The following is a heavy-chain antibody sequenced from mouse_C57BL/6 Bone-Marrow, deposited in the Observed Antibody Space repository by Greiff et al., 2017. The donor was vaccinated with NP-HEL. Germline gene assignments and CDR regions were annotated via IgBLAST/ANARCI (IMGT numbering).Heavy chain of an antibody. CDR1: GFTFSDYG. Sequence: EVKLVESGGGLVKPGGSLKLSCAAPGFTFSDYGMHWVRQAPEKGLEWVAYISSGSSTIYYADTVKGRFTISRDNAKNTLFLQMTSLRSEDTAMYYCARENGITTRGYYAMDYWGQGTSVTGAS. CDR2: ISSGSSTI. J-gene: IGHJ4*01. V-gene: IGHV5-17*01. CDR3: ARENGITTRGYYAMDY. D-gene: IGHD2-4*01.